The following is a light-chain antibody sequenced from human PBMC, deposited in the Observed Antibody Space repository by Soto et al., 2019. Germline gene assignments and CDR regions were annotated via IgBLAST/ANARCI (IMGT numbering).Light chain of an antibody. J-gene: IGKJ4*01. V-gene: IGKV3-20*01. CDR3: QQYGTSPLT. CDR2: GAS. CDR1: QSVRSIS. Sequence: EILLTQSPGTLSLSPGERAALSCRASQSVRSISLAWYQQRPGQAPRLLIYGASDRATGIPDRFSGSGSGTDFTLTISRLEPEDCAVYYCQQYGTSPLTFGGGTKVEIK.